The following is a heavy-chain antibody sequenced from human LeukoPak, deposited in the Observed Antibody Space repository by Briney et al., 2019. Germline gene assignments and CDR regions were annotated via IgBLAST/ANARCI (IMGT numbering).Heavy chain of an antibody. Sequence: GGSLRLSCAASGFTFSSYGMNWVRQAPGKGLEWVAIIWSGGSNEYYADSVKGRFTISRDNSKNMFYLQMNSLRAEDTAVYYCARDASSSSGLADYWGQGTLVTVSS. D-gene: IGHD6-6*01. J-gene: IGHJ4*02. CDR2: IWSGGSNE. V-gene: IGHV3-33*01. CDR1: GFTFSSYG. CDR3: ARDASSSSGLADY.